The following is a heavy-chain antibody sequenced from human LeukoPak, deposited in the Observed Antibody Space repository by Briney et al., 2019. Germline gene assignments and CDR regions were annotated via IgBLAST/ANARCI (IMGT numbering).Heavy chain of an antibody. V-gene: IGHV6-1*01. CDR3: ARSPSPYSSGWYFDY. CDR2: TYQRTKWYN. Sequence: SQTLSLTCAVSGGSISSGGYCWNWIRQSPWRGLEWLGRTYQRTKWYNDYAVSVKSRITINPDISKNQFSLQLNSVTPEDTAVYYCARSPSPYSSGWYFDYWGQGTLVTVSS. D-gene: IGHD6-19*01. CDR1: GGSISSGGYC. J-gene: IGHJ4*02.